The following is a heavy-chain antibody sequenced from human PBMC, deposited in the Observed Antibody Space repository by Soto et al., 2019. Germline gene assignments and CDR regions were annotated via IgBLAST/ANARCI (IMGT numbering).Heavy chain of an antibody. CDR3: ARDRGGYRDTGALDH. CDR1: GGSISSGDYY. V-gene: IGHV4-30-4*01. CDR2: IYYSGST. Sequence: QVQLQESGPGLVKPSQTLSLTCTVSGGSISSGDYYWSWIRQPPGKGLGWIGYIYYSGSTYYNPSLKSRVTISIDTSKNRFTLKLTSVAAADTAVYYCARDRGGYRDTGALDHWGQGTLVTVSS. J-gene: IGHJ5*02. D-gene: IGHD3-16*02.